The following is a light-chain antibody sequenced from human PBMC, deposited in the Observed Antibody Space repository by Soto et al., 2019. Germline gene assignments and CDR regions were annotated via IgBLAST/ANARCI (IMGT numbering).Light chain of an antibody. CDR1: SGHSSYA. J-gene: IGLJ2*01. Sequence: QPVLTQSPSASASLGASVKLTCTLSSGHSSYAITWHQQQPEKGPRFLMKLNGDGSHTKGDGIPDRFSVSSSGAERYLTISSLQSEDEADYYCQTWDTGIRGVVFAGGTKVTVL. CDR3: QTWDTGIRGVV. V-gene: IGLV4-69*01. CDR2: LNGDGSH.